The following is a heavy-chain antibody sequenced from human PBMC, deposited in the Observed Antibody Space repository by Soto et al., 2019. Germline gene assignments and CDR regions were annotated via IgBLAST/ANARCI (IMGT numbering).Heavy chain of an antibody. Sequence: GGSLRLSCAASGFTFSSYAMSWVRQAPGKGLEWVSAISGSGGSTYYADSVKGRFTISRDNSKNTLYLQMNSLRAEDTAVYYCASQIVAVLVGARVGFDYWGQGTPVTVPQ. CDR3: ASQIVAVLVGARVGFDY. CDR2: ISGSGGST. V-gene: IGHV3-23*01. D-gene: IGHD5-12*01. J-gene: IGHJ4*02. CDR1: GFTFSSYA.